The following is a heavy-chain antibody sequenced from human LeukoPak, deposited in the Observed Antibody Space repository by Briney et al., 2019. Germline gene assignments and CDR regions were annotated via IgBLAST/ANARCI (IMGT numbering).Heavy chain of an antibody. V-gene: IGHV1-2*02. CDR3: ATRDASNWGYYFDY. D-gene: IGHD7-27*01. CDR1: GYTFTGYY. CDR2: INPNSGGT. J-gene: IGHJ4*02. Sequence: ASVKVSCKASGYTFTGYYMHWVRQAPGRGLEWMGWINPNSGGTNYAQKFQGRVTMTRDTSISTAYMELSRLRSDDTAVYYCATRDASNWGYYFDYWGQGTLVTVSS.